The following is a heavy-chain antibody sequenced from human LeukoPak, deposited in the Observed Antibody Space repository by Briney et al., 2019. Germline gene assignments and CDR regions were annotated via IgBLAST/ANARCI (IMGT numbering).Heavy chain of an antibody. CDR3: TTDGPFFGIDILTGYYTDFDY. CDR2: IKSKTDGGTT. CDR1: GFTFSNAW. J-gene: IGHJ4*02. Sequence: GGSLRLSCAASGFTFSNAWMSWVRQAPGKGLEWVGRIKSKTDGGTTDYAAPVKGRFTISRDDSKNTLYLQMNSLKTEDTAVYYCTTDGPFFGIDILTGYYTDFDYWGQGTLVTVSS. D-gene: IGHD3-9*01. V-gene: IGHV3-15*01.